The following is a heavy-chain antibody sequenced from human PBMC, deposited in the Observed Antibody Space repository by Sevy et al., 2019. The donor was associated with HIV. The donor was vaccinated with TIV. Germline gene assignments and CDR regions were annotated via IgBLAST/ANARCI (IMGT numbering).Heavy chain of an antibody. V-gene: IGHV6-1*01. J-gene: IGHJ6*02. Sequence: SQTLSVTCAISGDSVSSNSAAWNWIRQSPSRGLEWLGRTYYRSKWYNDYAVSVKSRITINPDTSKNQFSLQLNSVTPEDTSLYYCARYRLPYYDFLPGAYMDVWGQGTTVTVSS. CDR3: ARYRLPYYDFLPGAYMDV. CDR1: GDSVSSNSAA. CDR2: TYYRSKWYN. D-gene: IGHD3-3*01.